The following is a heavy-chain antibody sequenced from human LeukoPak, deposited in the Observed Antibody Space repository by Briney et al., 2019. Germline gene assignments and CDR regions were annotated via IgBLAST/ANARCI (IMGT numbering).Heavy chain of an antibody. CDR3: ARGGLRFYCRGGSCYLNWFDP. J-gene: IGHJ5*02. V-gene: IGHV1-69*01. CDR2: IIPIFGTA. D-gene: IGHD2-15*01. CDR1: GGTFSSYA. Sequence: ASVKVSCKASGGTFSSYAISWVRQAPGQGLEWMGGIIPIFGTANYAQKFQGRVTITADESTSTAYMELSSLRSEDTAVYYCARGGLRFYCRGGSCYLNWFDPWGQGTLVTVSS.